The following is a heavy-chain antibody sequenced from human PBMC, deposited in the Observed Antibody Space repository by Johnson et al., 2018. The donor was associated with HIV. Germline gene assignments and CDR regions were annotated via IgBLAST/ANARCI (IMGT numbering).Heavy chain of an antibody. V-gene: IGHV3-23*04. CDR3: AKVALRVAGPLPHLFDF. J-gene: IGHJ3*01. CDR2: ISGSGGST. Sequence: QLVESGGGLVKPGGSLRLSCAASGFTFSSYAMSWVRQAPGKGLEWVSAISGSGGSTYYADSAKGRFTISRDNSKNTLYLQMNSVRAEDTAVYYCAKVALRVAGPLPHLFDFWGQGTMVTVSS. CDR1: GFTFSSYA. D-gene: IGHD6-19*01.